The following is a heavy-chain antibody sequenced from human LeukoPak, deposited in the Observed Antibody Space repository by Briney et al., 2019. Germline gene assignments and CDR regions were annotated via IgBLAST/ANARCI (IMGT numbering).Heavy chain of an antibody. V-gene: IGHV1-69*04. Sequence: ASVKVSCKASGGTFSSYAISWVRQAPGQGLEWMGRIIPILGIANYAQKFQGRVTITADKSTSTAYMELSSLRSEDTAVYYCARAVLSHVYIPYGMDVWGQGTTVTVSS. CDR3: ARAVLSHVYIPYGMDV. D-gene: IGHD2-21*01. CDR2: IIPILGIA. CDR1: GGTFSSYA. J-gene: IGHJ6*02.